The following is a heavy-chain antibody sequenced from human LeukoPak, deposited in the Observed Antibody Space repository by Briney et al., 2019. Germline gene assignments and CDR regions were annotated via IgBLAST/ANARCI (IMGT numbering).Heavy chain of an antibody. CDR3: AKDVDTVLVTGFYYGMDA. Sequence: GGSLRLSCAASGYTFSSYAMHWVRQAPGRGLEWVAVISYDGSNNYYADSAKGRFTISRDNTKNTLYLQMNNLRAEDTAVYYCAKDVDTVLVTGFYYGMDAWGQGTTVTVYS. J-gene: IGHJ6*02. CDR1: GYTFSSYA. CDR2: ISYDGSNN. V-gene: IGHV3-30-3*01. D-gene: IGHD5-18*01.